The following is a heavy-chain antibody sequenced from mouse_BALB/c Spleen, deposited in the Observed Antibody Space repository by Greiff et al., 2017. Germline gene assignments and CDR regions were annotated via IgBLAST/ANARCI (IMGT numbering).Heavy chain of an antibody. J-gene: IGHJ4*01. CDR3: AGGGGAMDY. CDR2: IFPGTGTT. V-gene: IGHV1S132*01. Sequence: VQRVESGAELVKPGASVKLSCKTSGYTFTSYWIQWVKQRPGQGLGWIGEIFPGTGTTYYNEKFKGKATLTIDTSSSTAYMQLSSLTSEDSAVYFCAGGGGAMDYWGQGTSVTVSS. CDR1: GYTFTSYW.